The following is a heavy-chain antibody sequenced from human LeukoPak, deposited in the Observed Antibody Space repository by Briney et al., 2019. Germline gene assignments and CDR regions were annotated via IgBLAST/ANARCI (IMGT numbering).Heavy chain of an antibody. CDR3: TRVYYGSGRPFDI. D-gene: IGHD3-10*01. CDR1: GFTFADYA. V-gene: IGHV3-49*04. Sequence: PGRSLRLSCTPSGFTFADYAMSWVRQAREKGLEWVGLIRSKAYGGTIHYAASVKGRFTISRDDSKSIAYLQMNSLKTEDTAVYYCTRVYYGSGRPFDIWGQGTMVTVSS. J-gene: IGHJ3*02. CDR2: IRSKAYGGTI.